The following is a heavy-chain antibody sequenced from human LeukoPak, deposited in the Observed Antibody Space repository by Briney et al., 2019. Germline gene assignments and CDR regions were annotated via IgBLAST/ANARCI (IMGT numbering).Heavy chain of an antibody. Sequence: PGRSLRLSCAASGFTFSSYGMHWVPQAPGKGLEGVAVIWYDGSNKYYADSVTGRFTISRDNSKNTLYLQMNSLRAEDTAVYYCAKEGPFGVPGATPRGYFDYWGQGTLVTVSS. CDR1: GFTFSSYG. J-gene: IGHJ4*02. V-gene: IGHV3-33*06. D-gene: IGHD2-2*01. CDR2: IWYDGSNK. CDR3: AKEGPFGVPGATPRGYFDY.